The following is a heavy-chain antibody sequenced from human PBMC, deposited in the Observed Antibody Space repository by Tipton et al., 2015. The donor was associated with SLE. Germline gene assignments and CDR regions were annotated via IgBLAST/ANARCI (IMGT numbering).Heavy chain of an antibody. CDR3: ARDQTTVVTRGYYYYYMDV. D-gene: IGHD4-23*01. CDR2: VYHWGST. CDR1: GYFISSGFY. Sequence: LRLSCTVSGYFISSGFYWGWIRQFPGKGLEWIGNVYHWGSTNYNPSLKSRVTISVDTSKNQLSLKLSSVTAADTAVYYCARDQTTVVTRGYYYYYMDVWGKGTTVTVSS. J-gene: IGHJ6*03. V-gene: IGHV4-38-2*02.